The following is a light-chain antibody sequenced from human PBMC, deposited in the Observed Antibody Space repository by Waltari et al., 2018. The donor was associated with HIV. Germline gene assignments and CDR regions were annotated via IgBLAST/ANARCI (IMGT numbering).Light chain of an antibody. Sequence: EIVLMQSPGTLSLSPGERATLSCRASQSVSSSYLAWFQQKPGQAPRLLIYGASSRATGIPDRFSGSGSGTDFTLTISRLEPEDFAVYYCQQFGSPWTFGQGTKVEI. CDR3: QQFGSPWT. J-gene: IGKJ1*01. CDR2: GAS. CDR1: QSVSSSY. V-gene: IGKV3-20*01.